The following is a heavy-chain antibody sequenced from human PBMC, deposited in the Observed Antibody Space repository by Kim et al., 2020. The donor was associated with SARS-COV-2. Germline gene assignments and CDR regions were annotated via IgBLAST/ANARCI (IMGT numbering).Heavy chain of an antibody. Sequence: ASVKVSCKASAYTFPNYYIHWVRQAPGQGLEWMGIINPSGGSTSYAQKFQGRVTMTRDTSTSTVYMELSRLRSEDTAVYYCARDRHRPYYYDSSGYYYDEGGNWFDPWGQGTLVTVSS. D-gene: IGHD3-22*01. J-gene: IGHJ5*02. CDR3: ARDRHRPYYYDSSGYYYDEGGNWFDP. CDR1: AYTFPNYY. V-gene: IGHV1-46*01. CDR2: INPSGGST.